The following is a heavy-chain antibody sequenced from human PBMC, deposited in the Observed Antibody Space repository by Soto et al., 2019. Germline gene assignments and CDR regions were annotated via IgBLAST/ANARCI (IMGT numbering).Heavy chain of an antibody. J-gene: IGHJ4*02. CDR2: IYYSGST. D-gene: IGHD3-22*01. CDR3: ARVGFDDSSGYPTVFDY. CDR1: GGSISSGDYY. V-gene: IGHV4-30-4*01. Sequence: SETLSLTCTVSGGSISSGDYYWSWIRQPPGKGLEWIGYIYYSGSTYYNPSLKSRVTISVDTSKNQFSLKLSSVTAADTAVYYCARVGFDDSSGYPTVFDYWGQGTLVTVSS.